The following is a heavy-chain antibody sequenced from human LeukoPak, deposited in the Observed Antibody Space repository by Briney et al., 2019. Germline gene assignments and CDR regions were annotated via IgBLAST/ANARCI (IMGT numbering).Heavy chain of an antibody. Sequence: GGSLRLSCEASGFTFSSYGMHWVRRAPGKGLEWMTVISHDESNKFYVDSVKGRFTISRDNSKNTLYLQMNSLRAEDTAVYYCAKVASPIFGVGSGDDYWGQGTLVTVSS. V-gene: IGHV3-30*18. J-gene: IGHJ4*02. CDR2: ISHDESNK. CDR3: AKVASPIFGVGSGDDY. D-gene: IGHD3-3*01. CDR1: GFTFSSYG.